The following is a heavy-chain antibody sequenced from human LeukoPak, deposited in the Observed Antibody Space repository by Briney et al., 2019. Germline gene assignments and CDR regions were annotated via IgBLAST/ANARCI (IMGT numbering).Heavy chain of an antibody. V-gene: IGHV3-23*01. CDR1: GFTFSIYA. J-gene: IGHJ4*02. D-gene: IGHD3-22*01. CDR2: VDDTSGYI. Sequence: GGSLRLSCAASGFTFSIYAMTWVRQAPGKGLEWVSSVDDTSGYIYYADSVRGRFTISRDNSKNALYLQMNSLRAEDTAVYYCAKGYRVATMIVVATDYWGQGTLVTVSS. CDR3: AKGYRVATMIVVATDY.